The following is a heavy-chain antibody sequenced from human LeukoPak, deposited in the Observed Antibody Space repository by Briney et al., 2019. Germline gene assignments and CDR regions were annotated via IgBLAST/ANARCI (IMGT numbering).Heavy chain of an antibody. V-gene: IGHV4-34*01. CDR1: GGSFSGYY. J-gene: IGHJ5*02. CDR3: ARRSMVRKYNWFDP. Sequence: SETLSLTCAVYGGSFSGYYWSWIRQPPGKGLEWIGEINHSGSTNYNPSLKSRVTISVDTSKNQFSLKLSSVTAADTAVYYCARRSMVRKYNWFDPWGQGTLVTVSS. D-gene: IGHD3-10*01. CDR2: INHSGST.